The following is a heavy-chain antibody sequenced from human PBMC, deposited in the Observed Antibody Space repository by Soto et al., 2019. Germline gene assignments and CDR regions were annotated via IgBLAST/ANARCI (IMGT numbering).Heavy chain of an antibody. CDR3: ARDGRVRYCTNGGCSSYHYGMDV. D-gene: IGHD2-8*01. CDR1: GCTFSSYG. CDR2: IWYDGSNK. Sequence: GGSLRLSCSASGCTFSSYGMHWVRQAPGQGLEWVAVIWYDGSNKYYADSVKGRFTISRDNSKNTLYLQMNSLRAEDTAVYYCARDGRVRYCTNGGCSSYHYGMDVWGQGTMVTDSS. J-gene: IGHJ6*02. V-gene: IGHV3-33*08.